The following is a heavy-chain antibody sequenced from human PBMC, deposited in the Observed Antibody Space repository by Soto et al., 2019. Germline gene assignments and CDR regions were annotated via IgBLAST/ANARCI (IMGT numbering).Heavy chain of an antibody. CDR3: ARTGVEAATDF. D-gene: IGHD2-15*01. J-gene: IGHJ6*03. V-gene: IGHV3-33*01. Sequence: GGSLRLSCAASGFTFSSYGMPWVRQAPGKGLEWVAFIWYDGSNKYYADSVKGRFTISRDNSKNTLYLQMNSLRAEDTAVYYWARTGVEAATDFWGKGTT. CDR2: IWYDGSNK. CDR1: GFTFSSYG.